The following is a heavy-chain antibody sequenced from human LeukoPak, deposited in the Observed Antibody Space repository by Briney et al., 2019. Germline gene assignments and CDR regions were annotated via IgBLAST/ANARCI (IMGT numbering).Heavy chain of an antibody. V-gene: IGHV4-59*08. CDR3: ARQYYYYYGMDV. CDR2: IYYSGST. Sequence: SETLSLTCTVSGGSISRFYWSWIRQPPGKGLEWIGYIYYSGSTNYNPSLKSRVTISVDTSKNQFSLKLNSVTAADTAVYYCARQYYYYYGMDVWGQGTTVTVSS. J-gene: IGHJ6*02. CDR1: GGSISRFY.